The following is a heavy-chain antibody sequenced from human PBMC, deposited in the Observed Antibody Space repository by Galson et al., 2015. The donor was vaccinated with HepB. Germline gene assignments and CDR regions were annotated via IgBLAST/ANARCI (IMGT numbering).Heavy chain of an antibody. CDR1: GFTVSSNY. V-gene: IGHV3-53*01. J-gene: IGHJ6*03. CDR2: IYSGGST. CDR3: ARETYYDFWSGYGPNIMDV. D-gene: IGHD3-3*01. Sequence: SLRLSCAASGFTVSSNYMSWVRQAPGKGLEWVSVIYSGGSTYYADSVKGRFTISRDNSKNTLYLQMNSLRAEDTAVYYCARETYYDFWSGYGPNIMDVWGKGTTVTVSS.